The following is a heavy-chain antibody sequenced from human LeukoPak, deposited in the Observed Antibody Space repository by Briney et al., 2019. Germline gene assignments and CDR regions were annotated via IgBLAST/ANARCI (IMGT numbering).Heavy chain of an antibody. CDR1: GFTFSSYA. V-gene: IGHV3-23*01. D-gene: IGHD6-13*01. J-gene: IGHJ6*02. Sequence: GGSLRLSCAASGFTFSSYAMSWVRQAPGKGLEWVSAISGSGGSTYYADSVKGRFTISRDNSKNTLYLQMNSLRAEDTALYYCARDNKYSSSLNGMDVWGQGTTVTVSS. CDR3: ARDNKYSSSLNGMDV. CDR2: ISGSGGST.